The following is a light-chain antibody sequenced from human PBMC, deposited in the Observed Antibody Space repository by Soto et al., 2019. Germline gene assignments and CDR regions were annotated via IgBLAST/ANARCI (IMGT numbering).Light chain of an antibody. CDR2: DVS. CDR3: QERSNWPPGLT. V-gene: IGKV3-11*01. CDR1: QSISTY. Sequence: EIVLTQSPAILSLSPGEIATISYRASQSISTYLAWYQQKLGQAPRLLIYDVSKRAAGVAARFSGSGSGTDFTITISSLEPEDFAVYYCQERSNWPPGLTFGGGTKVEI. J-gene: IGKJ4*01.